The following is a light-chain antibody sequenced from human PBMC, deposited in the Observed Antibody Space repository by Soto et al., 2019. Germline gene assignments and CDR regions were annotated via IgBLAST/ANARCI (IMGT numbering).Light chain of an antibody. V-gene: IGKV3-11*01. J-gene: IGKJ5*01. CDR2: DAS. Sequence: VMTQSPATLSFSPGERATPSFRASQSVSSYLAWYQQKPGQAPRLLIYDASNRATGIPARFSGSGSGTDFTLTISSLEPEDFAVYYCHQRSNWPITFGQGTRLEIK. CDR1: QSVSSY. CDR3: HQRSNWPIT.